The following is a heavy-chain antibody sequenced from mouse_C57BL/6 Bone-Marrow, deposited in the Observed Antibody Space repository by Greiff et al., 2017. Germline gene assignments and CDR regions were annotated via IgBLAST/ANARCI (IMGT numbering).Heavy chain of an antibody. CDR3: ARTGDLLWLRRRDYAMDY. CDR2: IWTGGGT. V-gene: IGHV2-9-1*01. J-gene: IGHJ4*01. Sequence: VKVVESGPGLVAPSQSLSITCTVSGFSFTSYAISWVRQPPGKGLEWLGVIWTGGGTNYNSALKSRLSISKDNSKSQVFLKMNRLQTDDTARYYCARTGDLLWLRRRDYAMDYWGQGTSVTVSS. CDR1: GFSFTSYA. D-gene: IGHD2-2*01.